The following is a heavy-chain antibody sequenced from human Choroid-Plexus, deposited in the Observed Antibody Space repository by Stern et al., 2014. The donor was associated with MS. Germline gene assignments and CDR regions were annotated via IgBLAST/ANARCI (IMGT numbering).Heavy chain of an antibody. CDR2: INYSGRT. CDR1: GDSISSGGYY. D-gene: IGHD3-16*01. Sequence: QVQPQESGPGLVKPSQTLSLTCTVSGDSISSGGYYWSWIRQHPGKGLEWIGYINYSGRTYYKPSLKSRVTISVDTSKNTFSLKLTSVTAADTAVYYCARATLGGLDWYFDLWGRGTLVTASS. CDR3: ARATLGGLDWYFDL. V-gene: IGHV4-31*03. J-gene: IGHJ2*01.